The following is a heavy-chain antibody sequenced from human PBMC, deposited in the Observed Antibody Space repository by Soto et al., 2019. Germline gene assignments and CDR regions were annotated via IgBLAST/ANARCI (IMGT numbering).Heavy chain of an antibody. D-gene: IGHD6-19*01. CDR3: ARGQWLIYDAFDI. CDR2: IKKDGSEK. Sequence: EVQLVESGGGLVQPGGSLRISCAASGFTFSTYYMGWVRQAPGKGPEWVANIKKDGSEKYYVDSVKGRFTISRDNAHNSLHLQMNSLRAEDTAVYYCARGQWLIYDAFDIWGQGTMVTVSS. V-gene: IGHV3-7*01. CDR1: GFTFSTYY. J-gene: IGHJ3*02.